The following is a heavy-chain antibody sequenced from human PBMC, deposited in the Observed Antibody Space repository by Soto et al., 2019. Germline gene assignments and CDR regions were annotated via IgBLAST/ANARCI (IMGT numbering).Heavy chain of an antibody. CDR1: GGSISSYY. CDR2: IYTSGST. Sequence: QVQLQESGPGLVKPSETLSLTCTVSGGSISSYYWSWIRQPAGKGLEWIGRIYTSGSTNYNPSLRSRVTRSVDTSKSQFSLKLSSVTAPDTAVYYCARDRGLVVVPAIYYFYGMDVWGQGTTVTVSS. CDR3: ARDRGLVVVPAIYYFYGMDV. D-gene: IGHD2-2*01. J-gene: IGHJ6*02. V-gene: IGHV4-4*07.